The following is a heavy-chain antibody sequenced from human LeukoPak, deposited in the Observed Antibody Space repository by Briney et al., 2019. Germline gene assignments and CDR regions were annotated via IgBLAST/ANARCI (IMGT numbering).Heavy chain of an antibody. V-gene: IGHV4-61*02. CDR3: VRGPYGSSISNWFDP. CDR2: IYTSGST. Sequence: SETLSLTCTVSGGSINSGSYYYHWIRQPAGKGLEWIGRIYTSGSTIYNPSLKSRVTISVDTSKNQFSLNLRSVTTADTAVYYCVRGPYGSSISNWFDPWGQGLLVTVSS. D-gene: IGHD3-10*01. J-gene: IGHJ5*02. CDR1: GGSINSGSYY.